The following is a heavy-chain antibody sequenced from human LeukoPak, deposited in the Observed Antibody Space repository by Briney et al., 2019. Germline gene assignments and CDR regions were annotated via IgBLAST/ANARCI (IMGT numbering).Heavy chain of an antibody. CDR2: ISPSGGSA. Sequence: ASVKVSCKASGYTFTGYYMHWVRQAPGQGLEWMGIISPSGGSATYAQKFQGRVTMTIDTSTSTAYMELRSLRSDDTAVFCCARDGHRMYYYEGSGYRFDYWGQGTLVTVSS. V-gene: IGHV1-46*01. J-gene: IGHJ4*02. CDR3: ARDGHRMYYYEGSGYRFDY. D-gene: IGHD3-22*01. CDR1: GYTFTGYY.